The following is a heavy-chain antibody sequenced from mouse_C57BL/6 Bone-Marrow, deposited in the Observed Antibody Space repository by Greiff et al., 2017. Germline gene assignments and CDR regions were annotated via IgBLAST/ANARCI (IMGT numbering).Heavy chain of an antibody. CDR2: IDPEDGDT. J-gene: IGHJ1*03. Sequence: EVKVVESGAELVRPGASVKLSCTASGFNIKDYYMHWVKQRPEQGLEWIGRIDPEDGDTEYAPKFQGKATMTADTSSNTAYLQLSSLTSEDTAVYYCTIIYYYGSSPYWYFDVWGTGTTVTVSS. V-gene: IGHV14-1*01. CDR3: TIIYYYGSSPYWYFDV. CDR1: GFNIKDYY. D-gene: IGHD1-1*01.